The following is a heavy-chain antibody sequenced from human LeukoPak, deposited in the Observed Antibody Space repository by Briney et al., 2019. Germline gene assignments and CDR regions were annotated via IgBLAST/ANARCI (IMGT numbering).Heavy chain of an antibody. D-gene: IGHD4-17*01. V-gene: IGHV3-23*01. CDR3: AKGVYGDHPHYSDY. CDR2: ISGDATTT. Sequence: PGGSLRLSCAAPGFAFSSFAMSWVRQAPGKGLQWVSAISGDATTTYYPDSLTGRFTISRDNSRNTLYLQMNSLRADDTAVYYCAKGVYGDHPHYSDYWGQGTLVIVSS. J-gene: IGHJ4*02. CDR1: GFAFSSFA.